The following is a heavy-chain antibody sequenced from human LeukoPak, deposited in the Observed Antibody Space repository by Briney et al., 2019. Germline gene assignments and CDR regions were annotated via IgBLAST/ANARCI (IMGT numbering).Heavy chain of an antibody. CDR1: GDSISSGSHF. J-gene: IGHJ4*02. CDR2: IYYSGTT. CDR3: ARLSYYDSSVDY. Sequence: SETLSLTCTVSGDSISSGSHFWSWIRQPPGKGLEWIGSIYYSGTTYYNPSLKSRVTISVDTSKNQFSLKLSSVTAADTAVYYCARLSYYDSSVDYWGQGTLVTVSS. D-gene: IGHD3-22*01. V-gene: IGHV4-39*01.